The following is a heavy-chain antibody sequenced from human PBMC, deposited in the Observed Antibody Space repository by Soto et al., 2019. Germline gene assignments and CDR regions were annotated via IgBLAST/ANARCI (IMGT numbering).Heavy chain of an antibody. CDR2: VYYTGVT. J-gene: IGHJ5*02. Sequence: TLSLTCTVSGAYLHIGCYYWACIRQLPGKGLEWIGYVYYTGVTYYNPSLGSRVNISVDTSKKQFSLQLRSVTAADTAVYYCARDGTSNDNYFDPWGQGILVTVSS. CDR1: GAYLHIGCYY. CDR3: ARDGTSNDNYFDP. V-gene: IGHV4-31*03. D-gene: IGHD2-2*01.